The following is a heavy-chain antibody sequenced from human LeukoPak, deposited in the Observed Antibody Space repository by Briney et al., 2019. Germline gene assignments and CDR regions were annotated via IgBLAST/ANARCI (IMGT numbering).Heavy chain of an antibody. J-gene: IGHJ3*02. Sequence: ASVKVSCKASGHTFTGYYMHWVRQAPGQGLEWMGWMNPNSGNTGYAQKFQGRVTMTRNTSISTAYMELSSLRSEDTAVHYCARGRPGDAFDIWGQGTMVTVSS. CDR1: GHTFTGYY. D-gene: IGHD1-14*01. V-gene: IGHV1-8*02. CDR3: ARGRPGDAFDI. CDR2: MNPNSGNT.